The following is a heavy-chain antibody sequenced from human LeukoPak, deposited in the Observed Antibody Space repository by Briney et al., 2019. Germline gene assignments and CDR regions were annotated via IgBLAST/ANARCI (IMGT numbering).Heavy chain of an antibody. D-gene: IGHD2-15*01. J-gene: IGHJ4*02. CDR1: GGSISSSNW. V-gene: IGHV4-4*02. CDR2: IYHSGST. Sequence: SGTLSLTCAVSGGSISSSNWWSWVRQPPGKGLEWIGEIYHSGSTNYNPSLKSRVTIPVDKSKNQFSLKLSSVTAADTAVYYCARVVSGGPIDYWGQGTLVTVSS. CDR3: ARVVSGGPIDY.